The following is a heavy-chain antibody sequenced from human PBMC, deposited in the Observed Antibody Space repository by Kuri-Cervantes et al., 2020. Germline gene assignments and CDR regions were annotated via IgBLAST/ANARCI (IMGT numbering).Heavy chain of an antibody. CDR2: IYSGGST. Sequence: GESLKISCAASGFTVSSNYMSWVRQAPGKGLEWVSVIYSGGSTYYADSVKGRFTISRDNSKNTLYLQMNSLGPEDTAVYYCARPQRPHSGTYSGWDYWGQGTLATVSS. CDR3: ARPQRPHSGTYSGWDY. V-gene: IGHV3-53*05. D-gene: IGHD1-26*01. CDR1: GFTVSSNY. J-gene: IGHJ4*02.